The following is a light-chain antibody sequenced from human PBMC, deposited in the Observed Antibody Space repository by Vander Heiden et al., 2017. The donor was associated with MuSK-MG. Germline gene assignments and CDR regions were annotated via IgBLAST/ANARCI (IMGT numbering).Light chain of an antibody. V-gene: IGLV2-14*03. CDR3: SSHVSSTTLV. Sequence: QSALTQPASVSGSPGQSLTISCTGSSSDVGGYNYVSWYQQHPGKAPRLMIYDVSYRPSGVSNRCSGSKSGSTASLTISGLQAEDEADYYCSSHVSSTTLVFGGGTKLHVL. J-gene: IGLJ2*01. CDR1: SSDVGGYNY. CDR2: DVS.